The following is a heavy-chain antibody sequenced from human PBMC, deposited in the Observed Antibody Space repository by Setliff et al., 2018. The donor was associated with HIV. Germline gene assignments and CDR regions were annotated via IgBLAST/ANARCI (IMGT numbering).Heavy chain of an antibody. Sequence: GASVKVSCKASGDTNPSDAISWVRQAPGQGLEWMGWISGYNGNTKYAQNMQGRVTMTTDTSTTTAYMELRSLRSDDTAVYYCATITVAGTGAFDIWGQGTMVPSPQ. J-gene: IGHJ3*02. CDR2: ISGYNGNT. CDR3: ATITVAGTGAFDI. D-gene: IGHD6-19*01. CDR1: GDTNPSDA. V-gene: IGHV1-18*01.